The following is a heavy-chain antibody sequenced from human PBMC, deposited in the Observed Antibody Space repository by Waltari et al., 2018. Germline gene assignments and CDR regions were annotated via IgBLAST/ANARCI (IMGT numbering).Heavy chain of an antibody. CDR3: ARVEAPIAVAAGNGMDV. CDR2: IIHIFGTA. D-gene: IGHD6-19*01. V-gene: IGHV1-69*13. CDR1: GGSFSSYP. Sequence: QVQLVQSGAEVKTPGSSVKVSCKASGGSFSSYPISWVRQDPAQGREWMGGIIHIFGTANYEQKFQGRVTITADESTSTAYMELSSLRAEDTAVYDCARVEAPIAVAAGNGMDVWGQGTTVTVSS. J-gene: IGHJ6*02.